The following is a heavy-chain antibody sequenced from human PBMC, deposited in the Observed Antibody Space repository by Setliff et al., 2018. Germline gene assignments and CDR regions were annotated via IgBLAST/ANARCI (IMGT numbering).Heavy chain of an antibody. D-gene: IGHD3-10*01. CDR1: RFTFSSYW. CDR2: VKEDGSER. Sequence: GGSLRLSCAASRFTFSSYWMTWVRQAPGKGPEWVANVKEDGSERHYVDSVKGRFTISRDNAKNSLFLQMNILEVEDTAVYYCVRDWASGDDHWGRGTLVTVSS. J-gene: IGHJ4*02. CDR3: VRDWASGDDH. V-gene: IGHV3-7*01.